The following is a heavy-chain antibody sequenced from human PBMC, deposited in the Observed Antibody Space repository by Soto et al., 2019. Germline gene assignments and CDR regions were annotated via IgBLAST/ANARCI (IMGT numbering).Heavy chain of an antibody. J-gene: IGHJ4*02. CDR1: GYTFTSYG. D-gene: IGHD3-16*02. Sequence: QVQLVQSGAEVKKPGASVKVSCKASGYTFTSYGISWVRQAPGQGLEWMGWISAYNGNTNYAQKLQGRVTMTTDTSTSTAYMELRSLRSDDTAVYYCAIGGDPYDYIWGSYRQNLDYWGQGTLVTVSS. V-gene: IGHV1-18*01. CDR2: ISAYNGNT. CDR3: AIGGDPYDYIWGSYRQNLDY.